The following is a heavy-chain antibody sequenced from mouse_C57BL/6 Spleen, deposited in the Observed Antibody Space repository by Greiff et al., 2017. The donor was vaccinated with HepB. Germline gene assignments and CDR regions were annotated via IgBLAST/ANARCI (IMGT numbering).Heavy chain of an antibody. D-gene: IGHD3-1*01. CDR1: GFTFSSYA. CDR2: ISDGGSYT. Sequence: EVMLVESGGGLVKPGGSLKLSCAASGFTFSSYAMSWVRQTPEKRLEWVATISDGGSYTYYPDNVKGRFTISRDNAKNHLYLQMSHLKSEDTAMYYCAGGGLRWYFDVWGTGTTVTVSS. J-gene: IGHJ1*03. V-gene: IGHV5-4*03. CDR3: AGGGLRWYFDV.